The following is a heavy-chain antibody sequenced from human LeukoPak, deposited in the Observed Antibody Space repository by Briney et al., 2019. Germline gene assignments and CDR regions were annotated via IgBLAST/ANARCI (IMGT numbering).Heavy chain of an antibody. CDR3: ARAAADTNSWYYFDY. D-gene: IGHD2/OR15-2a*01. J-gene: IGHJ4*02. Sequence: SETLSLTCTVSGDSISSGDHYWSWIRQPPGKGLEWIGYIHYSGSTYYNPSVKSRVIISVAMSKNQFSLSLDSLTAADSAAYYCARAAADTNSWYYFDYWGQGTLVTVSS. CDR2: IHYSGST. V-gene: IGHV4-30-4*01. CDR1: GDSISSGDHY.